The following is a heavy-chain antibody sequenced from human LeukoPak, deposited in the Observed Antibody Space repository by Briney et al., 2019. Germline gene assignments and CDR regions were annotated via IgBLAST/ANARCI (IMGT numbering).Heavy chain of an antibody. CDR2: ISSSGSTI. CDR3: ARVWGWRYEY. D-gene: IGHD7-27*01. V-gene: IGHV3-11*04. J-gene: IGHJ4*02. CDR1: GFTFSDYY. Sequence: GGSLRLSCAASGFTFSDYYMSWIRQAPGKGLEWVSYISSSGSTIYYADSVKGRFTVSRENAKNSLFLQMNSLSAGDTAVYYCARVWGWRYEYWGQGTLVTVSS.